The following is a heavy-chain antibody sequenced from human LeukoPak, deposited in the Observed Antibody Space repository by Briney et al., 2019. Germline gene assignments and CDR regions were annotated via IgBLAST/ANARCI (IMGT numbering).Heavy chain of an antibody. CDR1: GGFISSYY. Sequence: SETLSLTCTVSGGFISSYYWSWIRQPPGKGLEWIGYIYYSGSTNYNPSLKSRVTISVDTSKNQFSLKLSSVTAADTAVYYCARIATVTTFGFDYWGQGTLVTVSS. V-gene: IGHV4-59*01. CDR3: ARIATVTTFGFDY. J-gene: IGHJ4*02. CDR2: IYYSGST. D-gene: IGHD4-11*01.